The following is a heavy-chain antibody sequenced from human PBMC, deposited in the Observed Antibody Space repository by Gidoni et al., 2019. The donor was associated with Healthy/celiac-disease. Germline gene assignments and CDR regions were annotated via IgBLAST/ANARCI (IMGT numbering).Heavy chain of an antibody. D-gene: IGHD3-3*01. CDR3: ARDGLFWSGYYSPNWFDP. V-gene: IGHV1-2*02. CDR1: GYTFTGYY. CDR2: INPNSGGT. Sequence: QVQLVQSGAEVKKPGASVKVSCKASGYTFTGYYMHWVRQAPGQGLEWMGWINPNSGGTNYAQKFQGRVTMTRDTSISTAYMELSRLRSDDTAVYYCARDGLFWSGYYSPNWFDPWGQGTLVTVSS. J-gene: IGHJ5*02.